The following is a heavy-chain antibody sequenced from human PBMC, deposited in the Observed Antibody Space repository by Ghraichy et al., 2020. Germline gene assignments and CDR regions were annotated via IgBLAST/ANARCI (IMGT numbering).Heavy chain of an antibody. V-gene: IGHV3-23*01. CDR2: ISGSGGST. D-gene: IGHD2-2*01. CDR3: AKAPIAYCSSTSCYPFDY. CDR1: GFTFSSYA. Sequence: LTCAASGFTFSSYAMSWVRQAPGKGLEWVSAISGSGGSTFYADSVKGRFTISRDNSKNTLYLQMNSLRAEDTAIYYCAKAPIAYCSSTSCYPFDYWGQGTLVTVSS. J-gene: IGHJ4*02.